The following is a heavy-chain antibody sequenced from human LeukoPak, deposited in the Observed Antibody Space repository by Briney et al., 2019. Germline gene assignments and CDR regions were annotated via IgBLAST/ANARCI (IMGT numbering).Heavy chain of an antibody. D-gene: IGHD6-19*01. CDR3: ARTGIGSSVRWGFSP. V-gene: IGHV3-21*01. CDR2: ISSSSSYI. J-gene: IGHJ5*02. CDR1: GFTFSSYS. Sequence: PGRSLRLSCAASGFTFSSYSMNWVRQAPGKGLEWVSSISSSSSYIYYADSVKGRFTISRDNAKNSLYLQMNSLRAEDTAVYYCARTGIGSSVRWGFSPWGQGTLVTVSS.